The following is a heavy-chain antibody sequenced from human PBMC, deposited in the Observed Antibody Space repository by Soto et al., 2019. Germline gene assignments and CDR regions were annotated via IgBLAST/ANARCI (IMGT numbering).Heavy chain of an antibody. CDR1: GYTFTSYD. CDR3: ARWAVRGVITP. Sequence: QAQLVQSGAEVKKPGASVKVSCKASGYTFTSYDINWVRQATGQGLEWMGWMNPDSGNTGYAQKFQGRVTMTRDTSLNTAYMQLSSLRSEDTAVYYCARWAVRGVITPWGQGTTVTVSS. J-gene: IGHJ6*02. V-gene: IGHV1-8*01. CDR2: MNPDSGNT. D-gene: IGHD3-10*01.